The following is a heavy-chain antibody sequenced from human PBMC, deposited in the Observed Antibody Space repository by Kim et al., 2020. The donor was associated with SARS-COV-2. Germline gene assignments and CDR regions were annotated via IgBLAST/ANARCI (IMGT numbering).Heavy chain of an antibody. D-gene: IGHD3-10*01. J-gene: IGHJ4*02. Sequence: FQGRVTMTRNTSISTAYMELSSLRSEDTAVYYCARFGAGDDYGSGSYIDYWGQGTLVTVSS. CDR3: ARFGAGDDYGSGSYIDY. V-gene: IGHV1-8*01.